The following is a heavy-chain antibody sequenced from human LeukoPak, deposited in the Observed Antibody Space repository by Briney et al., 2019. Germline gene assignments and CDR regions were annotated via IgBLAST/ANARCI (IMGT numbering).Heavy chain of an antibody. Sequence: ASVKVSCKASGYTFTSYGISWVRQAPGQGLEWMGWISAYNGNTNYAQKLQGRVTMTTDTSTSTAYMELRSLRSDDTAVYYCAGDGAFGWGSYYDAFDIWGQGTMVTVSS. CDR3: AGDGAFGWGSYYDAFDI. J-gene: IGHJ3*02. CDR1: GYTFTSYG. CDR2: ISAYNGNT. D-gene: IGHD3-10*01. V-gene: IGHV1-18*04.